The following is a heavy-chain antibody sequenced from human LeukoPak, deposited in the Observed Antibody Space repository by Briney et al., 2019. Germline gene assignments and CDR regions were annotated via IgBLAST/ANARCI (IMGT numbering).Heavy chain of an antibody. CDR3: ARWGVYGSVFDP. CDR2: IYTGGST. J-gene: IGHJ5*02. Sequence: GGSLRLSRAASGFTVSNNYMSWVRQAPGKGLEWVSFIYTGGSTYYADSVKGRFTISRDNSKNTVYLQMNSLRGEDTAVYYCARWGVYGSVFDPWGQGTLVTVSS. V-gene: IGHV3-53*01. CDR1: GFTVSNNY. D-gene: IGHD3-10*01.